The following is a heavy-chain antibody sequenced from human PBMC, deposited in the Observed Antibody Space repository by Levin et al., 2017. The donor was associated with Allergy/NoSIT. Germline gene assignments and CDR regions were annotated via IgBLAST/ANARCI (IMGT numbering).Heavy chain of an antibody. CDR1: GFSLTTRGMC. D-gene: IGHD3-22*01. CDR2: VDWDDEK. V-gene: IGHV2-70*13. CDR3: ARTSYYDSSGYCSGRGWLDP. J-gene: IGHJ5*02. Sequence: QTLSLTCTFSGFSLTTRGMCVSWIRQAPGKAPEWLALVDWDDEKYYRTSLQTRLTISRDTSKNQVVLTMTNMDPVDTATYYCARTSYYDSSGYCSGRGWLDPWGQGTLVTVSS.